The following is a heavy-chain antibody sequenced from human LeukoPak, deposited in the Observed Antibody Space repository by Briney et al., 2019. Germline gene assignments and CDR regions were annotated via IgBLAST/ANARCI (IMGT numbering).Heavy chain of an antibody. CDR3: AKDRSDYSYALNYGMDV. J-gene: IGHJ6*02. CDR1: GFTFSSYG. D-gene: IGHD5-18*01. V-gene: IGHV3-30*18. Sequence: GGSLRLSCAASGFTFSSYGMHWVRQAPGKGLEWVAVISYDGSNKYYADSVRGRFTISRDNSKNTLYLQMNSLRAEDTAVYYCAKDRSDYSYALNYGMDVWGQGTTVTVSS. CDR2: ISYDGSNK.